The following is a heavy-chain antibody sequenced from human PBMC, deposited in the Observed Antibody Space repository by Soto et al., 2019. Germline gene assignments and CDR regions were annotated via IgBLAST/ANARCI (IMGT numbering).Heavy chain of an antibody. V-gene: IGHV3-15*07. CDR1: GFAVSNAW. CDR2: IKSKALGGTT. J-gene: IGHJ4*01. CDR3: TTDSYSTMIEVRFDY. D-gene: IGHD3-22*01. Sequence: PGGSLRLSCAGSGFAVSNAWINGVRQAPGKGLEWVGRIKSKALGGTTDFAAPVRGRFAITRDDSRNMAYMQMNSLNTEDTAVYYCTTDSYSTMIEVRFDYWGHGTLVTVSS.